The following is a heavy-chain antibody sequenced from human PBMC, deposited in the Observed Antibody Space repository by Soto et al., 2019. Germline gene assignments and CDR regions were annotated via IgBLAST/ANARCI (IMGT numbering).Heavy chain of an antibody. Sequence: GGSLRLSCAASGFTFSSYGMHWVRQAPGKGLEWVAVTSYDGSNKYYADSVKGRFTISRDNSKNTLYLQMNSLRADDTAVYYCAKVWQWLVLNAFDIWAQGTMVTVSS. CDR3: AKVWQWLVLNAFDI. D-gene: IGHD6-19*01. V-gene: IGHV3-30*18. J-gene: IGHJ3*02. CDR1: GFTFSSYG. CDR2: TSYDGSNK.